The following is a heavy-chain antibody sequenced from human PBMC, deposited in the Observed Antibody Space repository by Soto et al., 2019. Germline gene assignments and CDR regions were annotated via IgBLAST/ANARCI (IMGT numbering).Heavy chain of an antibody. Sequence: VQLVESGGCLVKPGGSLRLSCAASGFTFSNYYMAWIRQAPGKGLECLSYISSREVTIYYADSVKGRFTISRDNTKNSLYLQMSSLRDEDTGVYYCARVSASGWHVNGRDYFDSWGQGTLVTVSS. CDR3: ARVSASGWHVNGRDYFDS. J-gene: IGHJ4*02. CDR1: GFTFSNYY. CDR2: ISSREVTI. V-gene: IGHV3-11*01. D-gene: IGHD6-19*01.